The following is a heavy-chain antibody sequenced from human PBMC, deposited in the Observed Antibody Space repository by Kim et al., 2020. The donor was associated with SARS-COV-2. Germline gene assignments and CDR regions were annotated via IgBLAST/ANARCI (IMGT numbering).Heavy chain of an antibody. D-gene: IGHD1-26*01. CDR3: ARRVSGANPFDY. CDR1: GFTFSTYG. Sequence: GGSLRLSCTASGFTFSTYGMSWVRQAPGKGLEWVSSTSGGGDMTFYADSVKGRFTISRDNSRNTLYLQMNSLGAEDTAVYYCARRVSGANPFDYWGQGTLITVSS. J-gene: IGHJ4*02. V-gene: IGHV3-23*01. CDR2: TSGGGDMT.